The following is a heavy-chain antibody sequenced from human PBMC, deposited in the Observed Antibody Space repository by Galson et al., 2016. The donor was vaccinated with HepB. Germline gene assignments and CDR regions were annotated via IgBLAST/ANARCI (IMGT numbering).Heavy chain of an antibody. J-gene: IGHJ6*03. CDR3: AKDGERSCGSTNCDGSVWGYYYNYMDV. CDR2: ISYDGRNK. V-gene: IGHV3-30*18. Sequence: SLRLSCAASGFTFSTYGMHWVRQAPGKGLEWLAVISYDGRNKKYAGSVKGRFTISRDNLKNTLYLQMNSLRIEDTAVYYCAKDGERSCGSTNCDGSVWGYYYNYMDVWGKGTTVTVSS. CDR1: GFTFSTYG. D-gene: IGHD2-2*01.